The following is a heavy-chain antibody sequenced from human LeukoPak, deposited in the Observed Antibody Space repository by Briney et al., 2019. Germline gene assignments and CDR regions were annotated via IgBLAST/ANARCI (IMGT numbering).Heavy chain of an antibody. J-gene: IGHJ4*02. CDR1: GFTFSSHG. D-gene: IGHD3-22*01. Sequence: GGSLRLSCAASGFTFSSHGMNWVRQAPGKGLEWVSYISSSGSTIYYADSMKGRFTISRDNAKNSLYLQMNSLRAEDTAVYYCARGGGITMIVVVTANDYWGQGTLVTVSS. V-gene: IGHV3-48*04. CDR2: ISSSGSTI. CDR3: ARGGGITMIVVVTANDY.